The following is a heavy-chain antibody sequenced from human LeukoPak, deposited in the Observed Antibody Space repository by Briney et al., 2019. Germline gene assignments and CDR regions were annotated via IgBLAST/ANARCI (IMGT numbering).Heavy chain of an antibody. Sequence: SETLSLTCTVSGGSISGYYWSWIRQPPGEGLEWIGYIYNSGNTNYNPSLKSRVTISVDTSKNQFSLKLTSVTAADTAVYYCARYRAFDIWGRGTLVTVS. V-gene: IGHV4-59*01. CDR1: GGSISGYY. J-gene: IGHJ3*02. CDR2: IYNSGNT. CDR3: ARYRAFDI.